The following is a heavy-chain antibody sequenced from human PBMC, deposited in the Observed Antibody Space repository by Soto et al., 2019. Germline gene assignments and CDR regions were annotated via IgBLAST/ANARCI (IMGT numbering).Heavy chain of an antibody. D-gene: IGHD5-18*01. CDR2: IKQDGSEK. V-gene: IGHV3-7*01. CDR3: ARDQTAMSYYYYYYGMDV. Sequence: GGSLRLSCAASGFTFSSYWMSWVRQAPGKGLEWVANIKQDGSEKYYVDSVKGRFTISRDNAKNSLYLQMNSLRAEDTAVYYCARDQTAMSYYYYYYGMDVWGQGTTVTVSS. CDR1: GFTFSSYW. J-gene: IGHJ6*02.